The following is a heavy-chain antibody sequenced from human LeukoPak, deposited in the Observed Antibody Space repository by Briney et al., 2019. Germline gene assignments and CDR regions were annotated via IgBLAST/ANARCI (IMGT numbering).Heavy chain of an antibody. D-gene: IGHD3-22*01. Sequence: SVKVSCKASGGTFSSYAISWVRQAPGQGLEWMGGIIPIFGTANYAQKFQGRVTITADESTSTAYMELSSLRSEDTAVYYCATFYDSSGVNYYYGMDVWGQGTTVTVSS. V-gene: IGHV1-69*13. CDR3: ATFYDSSGVNYYYGMDV. J-gene: IGHJ6*02. CDR1: GGTFSSYA. CDR2: IIPIFGTA.